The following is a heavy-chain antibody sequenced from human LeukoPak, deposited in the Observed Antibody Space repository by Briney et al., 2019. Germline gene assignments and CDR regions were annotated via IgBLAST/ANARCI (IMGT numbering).Heavy chain of an antibody. CDR1: GFTFDTYA. CDR3: AKGRDNNLFGNWFDS. V-gene: IGHV3-9*01. J-gene: IGHJ5*01. CDR2: ISWHSGTI. D-gene: IGHD3-3*01. Sequence: GGSLRLSCAASGFTFDTYAMHWVRQAPGKGLEWVSGISWHSGTIGYADSVKGRFTISRDNAKNSLYLQMSSLRPEDTALYYCAKGRDNNLFGNWFDSWGQGILVTVSS.